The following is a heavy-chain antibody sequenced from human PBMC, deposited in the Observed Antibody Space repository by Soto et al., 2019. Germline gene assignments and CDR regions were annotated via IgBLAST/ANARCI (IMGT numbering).Heavy chain of an antibody. CDR2: ISYDGSNK. V-gene: IGHV3-30-3*01. CDR1: GFTFSSYA. CDR3: ASGRQVGATIWRAAFDI. J-gene: IGHJ3*02. D-gene: IGHD1-26*01. Sequence: GSLRLSCAASGFTFSSYAMHWVRQAPGKGLEWVAVISYDGSNKYYADSVKGRFTISRDNSKNTLYLQMNSLRAEDTAVYYCASGRQVGATIWRAAFDIWGQGTMVTVSS.